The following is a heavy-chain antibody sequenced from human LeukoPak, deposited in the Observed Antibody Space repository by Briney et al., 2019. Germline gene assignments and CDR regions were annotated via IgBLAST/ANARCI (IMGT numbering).Heavy chain of an antibody. J-gene: IGHJ4*02. V-gene: IGHV1-2*06. Sequence: ASVKVSCKASGYTFTGYYMHWVRQAPGQGLEWMGRINPNSGGTNYAQKFQGRVTMTRDTSISTAYMELSRLRSDDTAVYYCARGELYSGSQDYWGQGTLVTASS. CDR2: INPNSGGT. CDR3: ARGELYSGSQDY. D-gene: IGHD1-26*01. CDR1: GYTFTGYY.